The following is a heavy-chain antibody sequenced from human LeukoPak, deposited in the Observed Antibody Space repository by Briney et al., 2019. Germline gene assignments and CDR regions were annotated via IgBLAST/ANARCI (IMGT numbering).Heavy chain of an antibody. Sequence: PGGSLRLSCAASGFTFNSYWMNWVRQAPGKGLEWVAVISYDGSNKYYADSVKGRFTISRDNSKNTLYLQMNSLRAEDTAVYYCARDLTGLAVVITNLDYWGQGTLVTVSS. V-gene: IGHV3-30-3*01. CDR1: GFTFNSYW. CDR2: ISYDGSNK. D-gene: IGHD3-22*01. J-gene: IGHJ4*02. CDR3: ARDLTGLAVVITNLDY.